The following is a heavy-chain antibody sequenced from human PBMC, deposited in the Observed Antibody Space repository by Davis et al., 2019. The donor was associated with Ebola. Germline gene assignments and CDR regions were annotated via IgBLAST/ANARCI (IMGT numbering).Heavy chain of an antibody. D-gene: IGHD4-17*01. V-gene: IGHV3-30*03. J-gene: IGHJ4*02. CDR2: TSYDGTNT. CDR1: GFTFTTYG. CDR3: ARDFGDYEFYIDN. Sequence: GESLKISCAASGFTFTTYGIHWVRQAPGKGLEWVATTSYDGTNTYYADSVKGRFTISRDNSKTTLYLQMNTLRVEDTALYYCARDFGDYEFYIDNWGQGALVTVSS.